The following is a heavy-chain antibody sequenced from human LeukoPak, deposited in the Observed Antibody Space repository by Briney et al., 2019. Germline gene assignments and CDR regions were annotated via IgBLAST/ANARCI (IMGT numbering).Heavy chain of an antibody. Sequence: SVKVSCKASGGTFSSYAISWVRQAPGQGLEWMGRIIPILGIANYAQKFQGRVTITADKSTSRAYMELSSLRSEDTAVYYCARAERRIAAAGAPDAFDIWGQGTMVTVSS. CDR1: GGTFSSYA. CDR3: ARAERRIAAAGAPDAFDI. V-gene: IGHV1-69*04. D-gene: IGHD6-13*01. CDR2: IIPILGIA. J-gene: IGHJ3*02.